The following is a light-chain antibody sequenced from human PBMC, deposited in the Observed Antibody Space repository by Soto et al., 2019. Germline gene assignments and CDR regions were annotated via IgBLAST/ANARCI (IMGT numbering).Light chain of an antibody. Sequence: EIVTTQSPATLSVSPGERATLSCRASQSVSSNLAWYQQKPGQAPRLLIYGASTRATGIPARFSGSGSGTEFTLTISSLQSEDFAVYYCQQYNNWPWTFGQGTKVDI. V-gene: IGKV3-15*01. CDR3: QQYNNWPWT. CDR2: GAS. CDR1: QSVSSN. J-gene: IGKJ1*01.